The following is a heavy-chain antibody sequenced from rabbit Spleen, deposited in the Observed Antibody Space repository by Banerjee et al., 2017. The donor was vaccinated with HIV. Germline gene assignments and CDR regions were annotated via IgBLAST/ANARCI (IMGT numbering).Heavy chain of an antibody. V-gene: IGHV1S7*01. CDR2: IDPVFGSA. CDR3: ARGGGL. CDR1: GFDFSSGYD. Sequence: HLKESGGGLVQPGGSLKLSCKASGFDFSSGYDMCWVRQAPGKGLEWIGYIDPVFGSAYYASWVNGRFSISRENTQNTVSLQLNSLTAADTATYFCARGGGLWGQGTLVTVS. J-gene: IGHJ3*01.